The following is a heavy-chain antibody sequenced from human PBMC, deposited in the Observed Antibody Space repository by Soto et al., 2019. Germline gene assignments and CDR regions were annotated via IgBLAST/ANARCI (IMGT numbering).Heavy chain of an antibody. V-gene: IGHV4-61*01. D-gene: IGHD3-16*02. CDR1: GGSVSSGSYY. J-gene: IGHJ4*02. Sequence: SETLSLTCTVSGGSVSSGSYYWSWIRQPPGKGLEWIGYIYYSGSTNYNPSLKSRVTISVDTSKNQFSLKLSSVTAADTAVYYCARLRDDYVWGSYRYTIPESIDYWGQGTLVTVSS. CDR3: ARLRDDYVWGSYRYTIPESIDY. CDR2: IYYSGST.